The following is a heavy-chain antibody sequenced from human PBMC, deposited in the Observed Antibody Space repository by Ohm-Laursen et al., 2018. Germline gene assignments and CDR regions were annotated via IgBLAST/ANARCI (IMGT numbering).Heavy chain of an antibody. V-gene: IGHV4-59*01. CDR2: IYSSGST. CDR1: GASMSSYY. J-gene: IGHJ3*02. CDR3: ARRGHAFDI. Sequence: SQTLSLTCTVSGASMSSYYWSWIRQPPGKGLEWIGYIYSSGSTTYNPSLKSRLTISVDTSKTQFSLKLSSVTAADTAVYYCARRGHAFDIWGQGTMVTVSS.